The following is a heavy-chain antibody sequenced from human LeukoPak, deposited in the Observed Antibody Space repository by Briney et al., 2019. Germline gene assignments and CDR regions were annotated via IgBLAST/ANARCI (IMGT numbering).Heavy chain of an antibody. V-gene: IGHV3-30*18. CDR1: GFTFSSYG. CDR3: AKDPRTGAVSGIFYFDY. Sequence: PGRSLRLSCAASGFTFSSYGMHWVRQAPGKGLEWVAVISYDGSNKYYADSVKGRFTISRDNSKNTLYLQMNSLRAEDTAVYYCAKDPRTGAVSGIFYFDYWGQGTLVTLSS. D-gene: IGHD6-19*01. J-gene: IGHJ4*02. CDR2: ISYDGSNK.